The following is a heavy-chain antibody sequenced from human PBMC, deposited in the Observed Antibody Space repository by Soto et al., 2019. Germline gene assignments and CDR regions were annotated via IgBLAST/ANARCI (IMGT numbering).Heavy chain of an antibody. V-gene: IGHV5-51*01. D-gene: IGHD3-10*01. CDR1: GCNFTNYW. Sequence: GQSLKISCKVSGCNFTNYWIGWVRQMPGKGLEWMGIIYPGDSDTRYSPSFQGQVTISADKSISTAYLQWSSLKASDTIIYCEASYQTMAPGVNGFDIWARGPMATVLQ. CDR3: ASYQTMAPGVNGFDI. CDR2: IYPGDSDT. J-gene: IGHJ3*02.